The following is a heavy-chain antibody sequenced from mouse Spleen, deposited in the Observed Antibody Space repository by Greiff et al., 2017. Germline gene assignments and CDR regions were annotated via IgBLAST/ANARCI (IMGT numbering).Heavy chain of an antibody. CDR2: ISSGGSYT. CDR1: GFTFSSYA. V-gene: IGHV5-9-1*01. Sequence: EVKLVESGGGLVKPGGSLKLSCAASGFTFSSYAMSWVRQTPEKRLEWVATISSGGSYTYYPDSVKGRFTISRDNAKNTLYLQMSSLRSEDTAMYYCARRCGYDPGGYFDVWGAGTTVTVSS. J-gene: IGHJ1*01. CDR3: ARRCGYDPGGYFDV. D-gene: IGHD2-2*01.